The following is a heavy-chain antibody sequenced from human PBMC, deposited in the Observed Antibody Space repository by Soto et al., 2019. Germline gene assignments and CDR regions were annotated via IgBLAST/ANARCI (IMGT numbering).Heavy chain of an antibody. Sequence: ASVKVSCKASGYTFTSYGISWVRQAPGQGLEWMGWINPNSGGTNYAQKFQGWVTMTRDTSTSTAYMELSSLRSDDTAVYYCARDIGSRDNREWFDPWGQGTMVTVSS. CDR1: GYTFTSYG. V-gene: IGHV1-2*04. J-gene: IGHJ5*02. CDR3: ARDIGSRDNREWFDP. D-gene: IGHD1-20*01. CDR2: INPNSGGT.